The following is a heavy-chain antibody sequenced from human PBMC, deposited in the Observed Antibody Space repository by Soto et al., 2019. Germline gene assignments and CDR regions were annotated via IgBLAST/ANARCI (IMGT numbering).Heavy chain of an antibody. CDR2: IYHSGST. CDR3: ARAGYCIGGSCAYNYYGMDV. CDR1: GGSISSSNW. V-gene: IGHV4-4*02. D-gene: IGHD2-15*01. Sequence: PSETLSLTCAVSGGSISSSNWWSWVRQPPGKGLEWIGEIYHSGSTNYNPSLKSRVTISVDTSKNQFSLKLSSVTAADTAVYYCARAGYCIGGSCAYNYYGMDVCGQGTTVPGSS. J-gene: IGHJ6*02.